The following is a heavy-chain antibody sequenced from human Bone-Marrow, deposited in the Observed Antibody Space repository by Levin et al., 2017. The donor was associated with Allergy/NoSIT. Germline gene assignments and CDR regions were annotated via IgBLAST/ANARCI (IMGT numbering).Heavy chain of an antibody. D-gene: IGHD5-12*01. CDR1: GFTFSSYS. J-gene: IGHJ4*02. CDR2: ISSSSSYI. Sequence: GESLKISCAASGFTFSSYSMNWVRQAPGKGLEWVSSISSSSSYIYYADSVKGRFTISRDNAKNSLYLQMNSLRAEDTAVYYCARGTMDSGYDPPDWGQGTLVTVSS. CDR3: ARGTMDSGYDPPD. V-gene: IGHV3-21*01.